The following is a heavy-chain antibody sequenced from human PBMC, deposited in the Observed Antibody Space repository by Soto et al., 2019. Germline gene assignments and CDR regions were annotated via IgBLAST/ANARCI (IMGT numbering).Heavy chain of an antibody. CDR1: GGSFSGYY. D-gene: IGHD3-10*01. CDR3: VSSRSALYGDALDV. Sequence: NPSETLSLTCAVYGGSFSGYYWSWIRQPPGKGLEWIGEINHSGSTNYNPSLKSRVTISVDTSKNQFSLKLSSVTAADKAVYYFVSSRSALYGDALDVWGQGTMFTVSS. J-gene: IGHJ3*01. CDR2: INHSGST. V-gene: IGHV4-34*03.